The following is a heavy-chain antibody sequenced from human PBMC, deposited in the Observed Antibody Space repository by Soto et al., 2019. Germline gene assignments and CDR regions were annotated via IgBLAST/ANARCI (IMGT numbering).Heavy chain of an antibody. CDR2: TYCRSKWYN. D-gene: IGHD6-13*01. CDR1: GDSVSSNSAA. Sequence: PSQTLSLTCAISGDSVSSNSAAWNWIRRSPSRGLEWLGRTYCRSKWYNDYAVSVKSRITINPDTSKNQFSLQLNSVTPEDSAVYYCARWFGSSRKLDYWGQGTLVTVSS. CDR3: ARWFGSSRKLDY. V-gene: IGHV6-1*01. J-gene: IGHJ4*02.